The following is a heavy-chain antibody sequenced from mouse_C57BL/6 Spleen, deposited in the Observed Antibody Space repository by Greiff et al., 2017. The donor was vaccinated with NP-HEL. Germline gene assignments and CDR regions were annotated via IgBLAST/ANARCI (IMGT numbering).Heavy chain of an antibody. J-gene: IGHJ1*03. Sequence: EVKLVESGGGLVKPGGSLKLSCAASGFTFSDYGMHWVRQAPEKGLEWVAYISSGSSTIYYADTVKGRFTISRDNAKNTLFLQMTSLRSEDTAIYYCARPDTRGYFDVWGTGTTVTVSS. D-gene: IGHD5-1-1*01. CDR3: ARPDTRGYFDV. CDR1: GFTFSDYG. V-gene: IGHV5-17*01. CDR2: ISSGSSTI.